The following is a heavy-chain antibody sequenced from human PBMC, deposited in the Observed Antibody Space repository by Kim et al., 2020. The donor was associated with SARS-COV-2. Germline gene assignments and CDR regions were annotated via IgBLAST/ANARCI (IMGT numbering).Heavy chain of an antibody. D-gene: IGHD1-7*01. V-gene: IGHV3-21*01. CDR1: GFTFSSYS. Sequence: GGSLRLSCAASGFTFSSYSMNWVRQAPGKGLEWVSSISSSSSYIYYADSVKGRFTISRDNAKNSLYLQMNSLRAEDTAVYYCARVRGKLELRPIFDYWGQGTLVTVSS. CDR3: ARVRGKLELRPIFDY. CDR2: ISSSSSYI. J-gene: IGHJ4*02.